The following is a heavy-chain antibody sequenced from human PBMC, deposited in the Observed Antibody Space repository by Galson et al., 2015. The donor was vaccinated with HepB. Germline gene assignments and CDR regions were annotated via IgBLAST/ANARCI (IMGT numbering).Heavy chain of an antibody. J-gene: IGHJ4*02. CDR1: GGTFSSYA. CDR2: IIPIFGTA. D-gene: IGHD6-19*01. CDR3: ARGRSSGWYHVDY. Sequence: SVTVSCKASGGTFSSYAISWVRQAPGQGLEWMGGIIPIFGTANYAQKFQGRLTITADESTSTAYMELSSLRSEDTAVYFCARGRSSGWYHVDYWGQGTLVTVSS. V-gene: IGHV1-69*13.